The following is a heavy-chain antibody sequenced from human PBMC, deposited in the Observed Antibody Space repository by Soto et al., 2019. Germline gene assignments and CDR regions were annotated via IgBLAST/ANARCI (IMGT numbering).Heavy chain of an antibody. D-gene: IGHD6-13*01. V-gene: IGHV1-3*01. CDR2: INAGNGNT. CDR1: GYTFTSYA. CDR3: ARVEARVAAAPFDY. J-gene: IGHJ4*02. Sequence: ASVKVSCKASGYTFTSYAMHWVRQAPGQRLEWMGWINAGNGNTKYSQKFQGRVTITRDTSASTAYMELSSLRSEDTAVYYCARVEARVAAAPFDYWGQGTLVTVSS.